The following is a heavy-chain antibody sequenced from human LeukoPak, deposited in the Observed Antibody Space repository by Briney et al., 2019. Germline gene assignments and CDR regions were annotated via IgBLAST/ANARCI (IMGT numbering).Heavy chain of an antibody. CDR1: GFTFSSYA. CDR2: ISGSGGST. J-gene: IGHJ4*02. Sequence: PGGSLRLSCAASGFTFSSYAMSWVRQAPGKGLEWVSAISGSGGSTYYADSVKGRFTISRDNAKNSLYLQMNSLRAEDTAVYYCASGHIVVVPAAIAQDYWGQGTLVTVSS. V-gene: IGHV3-23*01. D-gene: IGHD2-2*01. CDR3: ASGHIVVVPAAIAQDY.